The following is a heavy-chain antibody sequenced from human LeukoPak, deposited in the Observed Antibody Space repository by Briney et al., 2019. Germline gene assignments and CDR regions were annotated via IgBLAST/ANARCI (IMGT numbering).Heavy chain of an antibody. CDR2: ISSDGGRT. D-gene: IGHD1-26*01. CDR1: GFTFSSFA. CDR3: VKDPSGNYFYFDY. J-gene: IGHJ4*02. Sequence: GSLRLSFSASGFTFSSFAMFWVRQAPGKGLEYVSGISSDGGRTNYADSVKARFTISRDNSKVTLYLQMTSLRPEDTAIYYCVKDPSGNYFYFDYWGQGTLVTVSS. V-gene: IGHV3-64D*09.